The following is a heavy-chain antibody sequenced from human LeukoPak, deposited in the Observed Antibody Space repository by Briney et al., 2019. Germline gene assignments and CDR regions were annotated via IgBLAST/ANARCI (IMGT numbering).Heavy chain of an antibody. CDR3: ARGYEFKYFDY. Sequence: GGSLRLSCAASGFTFSSYWMSWVRQAPGKGLEWVANIKQDGSEKYYVDSVKGRFTISRDNAKNSLYLQMNSLRAEDTALYHCARGYEFKYFDYWGQGTLVTVSS. J-gene: IGHJ4*02. CDR2: IKQDGSEK. V-gene: IGHV3-7*03. CDR1: GFTFSSYW. D-gene: IGHD1-14*01.